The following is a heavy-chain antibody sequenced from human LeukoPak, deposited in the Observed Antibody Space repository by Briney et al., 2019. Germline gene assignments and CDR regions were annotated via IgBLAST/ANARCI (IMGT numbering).Heavy chain of an antibody. J-gene: IGHJ4*02. V-gene: IGHV4-39*01. CDR2: IYYSGST. CDR1: GGSISSSSYY. Sequence: SETLSLTCTVSGGSISSSSYYWGWIRQPPGKGLEWIGSIYYSGSTYYNPSLKSRVTISVDTSKNQFSLQLNSVTPEDTAVTRFDYWGQGTLVTVSS. CDR3: DY.